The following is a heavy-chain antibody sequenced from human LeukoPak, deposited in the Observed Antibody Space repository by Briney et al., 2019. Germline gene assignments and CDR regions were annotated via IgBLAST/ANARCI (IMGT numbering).Heavy chain of an antibody. V-gene: IGHV4-59*08. J-gene: IGHJ4*02. D-gene: IGHD5-24*01. Sequence: SETLSLTCTVSGGSISSYYWSWIRQPPGKGLEWIGYIYYSGSTNYNPSLKNRVTISLNTSKNHSSLKLSSVTAADTAVYYCARTKRGLWSQNFDYWGQGTLVTVSS. CDR2: IYYSGST. CDR1: GGSISSYY. CDR3: ARTKRGLWSQNFDY.